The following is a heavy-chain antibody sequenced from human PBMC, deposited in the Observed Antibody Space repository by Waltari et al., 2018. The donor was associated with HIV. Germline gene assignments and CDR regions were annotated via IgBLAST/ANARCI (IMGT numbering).Heavy chain of an antibody. CDR1: CFLFHHFA. J-gene: IGHJ4*03. V-gene: IGHV3-33*08. CDR3: ARDWTITATTRVDF. D-gene: IGHD1-20*01. CDR2: IWYDGGNE. Sequence: QVQLAESGGGLVQPGRSLSLSCLAPCFLFHHFAMHWVRQKPGKGVEWVAAIWYDGGNEYYADSVKGRFTISRDNSKNTLYLQMNSLRAEDTAVYYCARDWTITATTRVDFWGPGTLVTVSS.